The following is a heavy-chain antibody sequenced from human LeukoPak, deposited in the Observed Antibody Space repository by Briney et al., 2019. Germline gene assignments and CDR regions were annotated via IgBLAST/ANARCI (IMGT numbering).Heavy chain of an antibody. CDR1: GGSISSYY. J-gene: IGHJ6*03. Sequence: SETLSLTCTVSGGSISSYYWSWIRQPPGKGLEWIGYIYYSGSTNYNPSLKSRVTISVDTFKNQFSLKLSSVTAADTAVYYCASAFYYYYYMDVWGKGTTATVSS. CDR2: IYYSGST. V-gene: IGHV4-59*08. CDR3: ASAFYYYYYMDV.